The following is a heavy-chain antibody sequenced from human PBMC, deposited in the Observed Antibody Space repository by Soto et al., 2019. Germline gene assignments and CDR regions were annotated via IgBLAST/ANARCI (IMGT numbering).Heavy chain of an antibody. V-gene: IGHV1-3*01. J-gene: IGHJ4*02. Sequence: XSVKVSCKASGYTFTSYDMHWVRQAPGQRLEWMGWINAGNGNTKYSQKFQGRVTITRDTSASTAYMELSSLRSEDTAVYYCARRVYSSGWYYFDYWGQGTLVTVSS. D-gene: IGHD6-19*01. CDR1: GYTFTSYD. CDR3: ARRVYSSGWYYFDY. CDR2: INAGNGNT.